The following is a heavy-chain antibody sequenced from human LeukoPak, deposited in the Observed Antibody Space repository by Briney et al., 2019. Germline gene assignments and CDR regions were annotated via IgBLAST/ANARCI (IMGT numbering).Heavy chain of an antibody. CDR2: ISSSGGTV. CDR1: GFTFSSYE. Sequence: PGGSLRLSCVASGFTFSSYEMNWVRQAPGKGLEWVSYISSSGGTVYYADSVKGRFTISRDNAKNSLYLQMNSLRAEDTAVYYCARDLYCSGGSCYPLGTFDYWGQGTLVTVSS. D-gene: IGHD2-15*01. CDR3: ARDLYCSGGSCYPLGTFDY. J-gene: IGHJ4*02. V-gene: IGHV3-48*03.